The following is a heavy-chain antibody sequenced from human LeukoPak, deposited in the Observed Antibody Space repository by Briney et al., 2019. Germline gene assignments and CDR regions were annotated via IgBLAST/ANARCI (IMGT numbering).Heavy chain of an antibody. CDR2: IYPGDSDT. J-gene: IGHJ4*02. CDR1: GYSFTDYW. D-gene: IGHD3-22*01. Sequence: GESLKISCKGSGYSFTDYWIGWVRQMPGKGLEWMGIIYPGDSDTRYSPSFQGQVTISVDKSISTAYLQWGSLRASDTAMYYCARDTYDGSGYYDYWGQGTLVTVSS. V-gene: IGHV5-51*01. CDR3: ARDTYDGSGYYDY.